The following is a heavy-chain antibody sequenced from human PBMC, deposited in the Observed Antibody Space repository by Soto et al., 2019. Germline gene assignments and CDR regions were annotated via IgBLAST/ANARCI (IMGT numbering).Heavy chain of an antibody. CDR1: GFSLTTTGVG. CDR2: IYWDDDE. Sequence: QISLKESGPALFKPTQTLTLTCSFSGFSLTTTGVGVGWIRQPPGKALEWLALIYWDDDERYNPSLKNRLTITKDTSKNLVVLTMTNVDPVDTATYYCALGIAARPFDSWGQGTLFTASS. V-gene: IGHV2-5*02. J-gene: IGHJ4*02. D-gene: IGHD6-6*01. CDR3: ALGIAARPFDS.